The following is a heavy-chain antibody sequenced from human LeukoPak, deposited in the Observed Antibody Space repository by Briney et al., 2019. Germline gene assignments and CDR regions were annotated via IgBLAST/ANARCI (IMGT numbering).Heavy chain of an antibody. CDR2: IIPILGIA. CDR1: GYTFTTYY. J-gene: IGHJ1*01. V-gene: IGHV1-69*04. Sequence: SVKVSCKTSGYTFTTYYMHWVRQAPGQGLEWMGRIIPILGIANYAQKFQGRVTITADKSTSTAYMELSSLRSEDTAVYYCARDAAYCGGDCYSQHWGQGTLVTVSS. D-gene: IGHD2-21*02. CDR3: ARDAAYCGGDCYSQH.